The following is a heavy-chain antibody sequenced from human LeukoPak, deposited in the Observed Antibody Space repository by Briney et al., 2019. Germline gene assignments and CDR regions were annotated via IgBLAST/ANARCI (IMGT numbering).Heavy chain of an antibody. J-gene: IGHJ4*02. CDR3: AKDRQPGYSYGYDPFDY. CDR1: GFTVSSNY. D-gene: IGHD5-18*01. CDR2: IYSGGST. V-gene: IGHV3-53*01. Sequence: GGSLRLSCAASGFTVSSNYMSWVRQAPGKGLEWVSVIYSGGSTYYADSVKGRFTISRDNSKNTLYLQMNSLRAEDTAVYYCAKDRQPGYSYGYDPFDYWGQGTLVTVSS.